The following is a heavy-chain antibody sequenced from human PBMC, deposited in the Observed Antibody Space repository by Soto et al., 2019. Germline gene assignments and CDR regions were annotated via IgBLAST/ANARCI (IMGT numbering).Heavy chain of an antibody. CDR3: ARPLEQHQLGFGMDV. D-gene: IGHD6-13*01. J-gene: IGHJ6*01. Sequence: QVQLVQSGGGVVQPGGSLRLSCAASGFTFSTYGMHWVRQAPGKGLEWVAVIWYDGSKIYYADSVKGRFTISRDNSKSILYLQMNSLRAEDTAVYYCARPLEQHQLGFGMDVWGQGSPVTVSS. CDR2: IWYDGSKI. CDR1: GFTFSTYG. V-gene: IGHV3-33*01.